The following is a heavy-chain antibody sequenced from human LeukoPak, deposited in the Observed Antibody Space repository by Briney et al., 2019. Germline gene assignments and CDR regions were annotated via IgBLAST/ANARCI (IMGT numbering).Heavy chain of an antibody. D-gene: IGHD3-9*01. V-gene: IGHV3-15*01. Sequence: PGGSLRLSCAASGFTFSNAWMSWVRQAPGKGLEWVGRIKSKTDGGTTDYAAPVKGRFTISRDDSKNTLYLQMNSLKTEDTAVYYCTTGDMFNGYWLPFDYWGQGTLVTVSS. CDR1: GFTFSNAW. J-gene: IGHJ4*02. CDR2: IKSKTDGGTT. CDR3: TTGDMFNGYWLPFDY.